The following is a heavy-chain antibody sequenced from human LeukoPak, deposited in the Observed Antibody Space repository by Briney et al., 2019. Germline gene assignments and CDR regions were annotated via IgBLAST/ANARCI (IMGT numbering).Heavy chain of an antibody. Sequence: PSETLSLTCTVSGGSISSYYCSWIRQPPGKGLEWIGYIYYSGSTNYNPSLKSRVTISVDTSKNQFSLKLSSVTAADTAVYYCARVITIFGNYYYYYYMDVWGKGTTVTVSS. CDR2: IYYSGST. V-gene: IGHV4-59*01. CDR1: GGSISSYY. CDR3: ARVITIFGNYYYYYYMDV. D-gene: IGHD3-3*01. J-gene: IGHJ6*03.